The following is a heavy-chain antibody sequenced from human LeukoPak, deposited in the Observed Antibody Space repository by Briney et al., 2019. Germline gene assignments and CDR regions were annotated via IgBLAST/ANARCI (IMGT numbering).Heavy chain of an antibody. CDR2: ISGSGGST. V-gene: IGHV3-23*01. J-gene: IGHJ4*02. Sequence: GGSLRLSCAASGFTVSSYAMSWVRQAPGKGLEWVSAISGSGGSTYYAHSVKGRFTISRDNSKNTLYLQMNSLRAEDTAVYYCAKDSTMVRGVLIDYWGQGTLVTVSS. CDR3: AKDSTMVRGVLIDY. CDR1: GFTVSSYA. D-gene: IGHD3-10*01.